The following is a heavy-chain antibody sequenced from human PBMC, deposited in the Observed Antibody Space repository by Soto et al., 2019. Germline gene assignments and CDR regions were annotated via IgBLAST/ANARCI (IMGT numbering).Heavy chain of an antibody. J-gene: IGHJ4*02. Sequence: GGSLRLSCAASGFTFSSYAMSWVRQAPGKGLEWVSAISGSGGSTYYADSVKGRFTISRDNSKNTLYLQMNSLRAEDTAVYYCAKEGDQVALYVWGSYRYTDNSYFDYWGQGTLVTVSS. D-gene: IGHD3-16*02. CDR1: GFTFSSYA. CDR2: ISGSGGST. CDR3: AKEGDQVALYVWGSYRYTDNSYFDY. V-gene: IGHV3-23*01.